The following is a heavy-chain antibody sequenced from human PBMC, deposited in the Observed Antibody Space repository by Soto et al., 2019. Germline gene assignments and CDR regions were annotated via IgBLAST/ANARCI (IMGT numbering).Heavy chain of an antibody. CDR2: IKTKIEGGTT. D-gene: IGHD6-25*01. V-gene: IGHV3-15*07. Sequence: GGSLRLSCAASGFIFSNTWINWVRQAPGKGLEWVGRIKTKIEGGTTNYAAPVKGRFTVSGDDSKNTVYLHMNSLRTEDTAVYYCTADIPNISANYGMDVWGQGTKVTVSS. CDR1: GFIFSNTW. CDR3: TADIPNISANYGMDV. J-gene: IGHJ6*02.